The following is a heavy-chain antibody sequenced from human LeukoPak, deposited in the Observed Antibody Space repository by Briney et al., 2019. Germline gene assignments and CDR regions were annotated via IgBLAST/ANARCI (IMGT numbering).Heavy chain of an antibody. CDR2: IRYDGSNK. J-gene: IGHJ6*03. V-gene: IGHV3-30*02. CDR3: AKDTYCGGDCYSTWPHYYYYYMDV. D-gene: IGHD2-21*02. Sequence: GGSLILSCAASGFTFSSYDMHWVRQAPGKGLEWVAFIRYDGSNKYYVDSVKGRFTISRDNSKNTLYLQMNSLRAEDTAVHYCAKDTYCGGDCYSTWPHYYYYYMDVWGKGTTVTVSS. CDR1: GFTFSSYD.